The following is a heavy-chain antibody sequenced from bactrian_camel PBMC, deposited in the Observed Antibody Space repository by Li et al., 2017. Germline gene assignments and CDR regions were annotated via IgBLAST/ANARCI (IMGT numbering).Heavy chain of an antibody. V-gene: IGHV3S55*01. D-gene: IGHD2*01. CDR1: GYSYSRYC. Sequence: QVQLVESGGGSVKAGGSLTLTCVASGYSYSRYCMGWFRLAPGKEREGVVIIDTDGSTFYADSVAGRFTISQDSAKSTLYLQMNSLQPEDTAMYYCAAVREICGYLLLRADPNTPFGYWGQGTQVTVS. CDR3: AAVREICGYLLLRADPNTPFGY. CDR2: IDTDGST. J-gene: IGHJ6*01.